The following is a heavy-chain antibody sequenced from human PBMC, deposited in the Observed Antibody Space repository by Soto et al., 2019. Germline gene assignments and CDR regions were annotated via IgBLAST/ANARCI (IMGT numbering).Heavy chain of an antibody. CDR1: GYTFTSYY. Sequence: GASVKVSCKASGYTFTSYYMHWVRQAPGQGLEWMGIINPSGGSTSYAQKFQGRVTMTRDTSTSTVYMELSSLRSEDTAVYYCARDARGGPHIAAALNWFDPWGKEPWSTSPQ. D-gene: IGHD6-13*01. V-gene: IGHV1-46*03. CDR3: ARDARGGPHIAAALNWFDP. J-gene: IGHJ5*01. CDR2: INPSGGST.